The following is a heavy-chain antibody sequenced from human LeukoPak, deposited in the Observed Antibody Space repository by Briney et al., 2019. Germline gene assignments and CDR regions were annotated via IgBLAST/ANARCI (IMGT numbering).Heavy chain of an antibody. CDR3: ARVFKSGYQLLYRANWFDP. Sequence: SETLSLTYAVYGGSFSGYYWSWIRQPPGKGLEWIGEINHSGSTNYNPSLKSRVTISVDTSKNQFSLKLSSVTAADTAVYYCARVFKSGYQLLYRANWFDPWGQGTLVTVSS. CDR2: INHSGST. D-gene: IGHD2-2*02. CDR1: GGSFSGYY. J-gene: IGHJ5*02. V-gene: IGHV4-34*01.